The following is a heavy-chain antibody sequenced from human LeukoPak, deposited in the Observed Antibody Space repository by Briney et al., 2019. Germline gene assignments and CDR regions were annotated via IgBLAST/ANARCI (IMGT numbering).Heavy chain of an antibody. CDR2: ISSSSSYI. D-gene: IGHD5-18*01. V-gene: IGHV3-21*01. CDR3: ATETGYNYGFDH. CDR1: GFTCSSYS. J-gene: IGHJ5*02. Sequence: GGSLRLSCAASGFTCSSYSMNWVRQAPGKGLEWVSSISSSSSYIYYGDSVKGRFTISRDNAKNSLYLQMNSLRAEDTAVYYCATETGYNYGFDHWGQGTLVTVSS.